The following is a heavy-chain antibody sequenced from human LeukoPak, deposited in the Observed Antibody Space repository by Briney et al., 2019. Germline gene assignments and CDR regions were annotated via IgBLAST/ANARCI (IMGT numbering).Heavy chain of an antibody. D-gene: IGHD6-13*01. CDR1: GGSISSSSYY. CDR2: IYYSGST. Sequence: SETLSLTCTVSGGSISSSSYYWGWIRQPPGKGLEWIGSIYYSGSTYYNPSLKSRVTISVDTSKNQFSLKLSSVTAADTAVYYCARHWVDSSSWYSANWFDPWGQGTLVTVSP. CDR3: ARHWVDSSSWYSANWFDP. V-gene: IGHV4-39*01. J-gene: IGHJ5*02.